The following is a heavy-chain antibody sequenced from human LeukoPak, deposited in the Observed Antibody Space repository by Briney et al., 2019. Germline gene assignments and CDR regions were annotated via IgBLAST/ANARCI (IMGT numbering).Heavy chain of an antibody. CDR1: GFVLSDYG. D-gene: IGHD5-12*01. Sequence: GGSLRLSCAASGFVLSDYGMHWVRQAPGKGLEWMAFVRNDGSNEYYVGSVKGRFAISRDKSKNTLYMQMNSLRAEDTAVYSCAKESDSGYHSEGPKNWGRGTLVTVSS. CDR2: VRNDGSNE. J-gene: IGHJ4*02. CDR3: AKESDSGYHSEGPKN. V-gene: IGHV3-30*02.